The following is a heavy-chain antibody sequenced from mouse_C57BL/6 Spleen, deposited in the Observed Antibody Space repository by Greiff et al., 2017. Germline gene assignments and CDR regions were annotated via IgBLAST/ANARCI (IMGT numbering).Heavy chain of an antibody. V-gene: IGHV3-6*01. Sequence: DVKLVESGPGLVKPSQSLSLSCSVTGYSITSGYYWNWIRQFPGNKLEWMGFLRYDGSNNYNPSLKNRISITRDTSKNPFFLKLNSVTTEDTATYYCARGYVWYFDVWGTGTTVTVSS. CDR2: LRYDGSN. J-gene: IGHJ1*03. CDR3: ARGYVWYFDV. CDR1: GYSITSGYY.